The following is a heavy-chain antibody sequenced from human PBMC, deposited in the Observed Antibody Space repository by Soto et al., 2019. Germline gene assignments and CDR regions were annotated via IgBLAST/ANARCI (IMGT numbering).Heavy chain of an antibody. CDR3: ARKLAFDWLLYYMDV. V-gene: IGHV4-39*01. CDR1: GGSISSSSYY. D-gene: IGHD3-9*01. Sequence: SETLSLTCTVSGGSISSSSYYWGWIRQPPGKGLEWIGSIYYSGSTYYNPSLKSRVTISVDTSKNQFSLKLSSVTAADTAVYYCARKLAFDWLLYYMDVWGKGTTVTVSS. CDR2: IYYSGST. J-gene: IGHJ6*03.